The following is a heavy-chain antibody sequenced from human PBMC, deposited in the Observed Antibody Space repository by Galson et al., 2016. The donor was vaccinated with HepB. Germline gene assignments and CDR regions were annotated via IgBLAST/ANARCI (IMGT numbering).Heavy chain of an antibody. CDR1: GFTLSSQT. CDR3: ARRPDGPADY. V-gene: IGHV3-23*01. CDR2: IRYTGDT. Sequence: SLRLSCAASGFTLSSQTMSWVRQAPGKGLEWVSGIRYTGDTSYTDSVKGRFTISRDNSKNTLFLQLDSLRAEDTALYYCARRPDGPADYWGQGTLGTVSS. D-gene: IGHD5-24*01. J-gene: IGHJ4*02.